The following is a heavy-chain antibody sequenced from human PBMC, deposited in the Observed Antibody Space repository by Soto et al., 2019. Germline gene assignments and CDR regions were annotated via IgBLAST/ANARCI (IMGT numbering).Heavy chain of an antibody. D-gene: IGHD3-16*01. V-gene: IGHV5-51*01. CDR1: GYDFNTSW. Sequence: GESLKISCRGSGYDFNTSWFGWVRQLPGKGLEWVGIMDPGDSDTRYNPSLQGHVTLSADVTVSTAFLQWRSPKTSDTGPYFCARLSRDGNKTSRYYAYQWGNGSQVPVS. J-gene: IGHJ4*01. CDR3: ARLSRDGNKTSRYYAYQ. CDR2: MDPGDSDT.